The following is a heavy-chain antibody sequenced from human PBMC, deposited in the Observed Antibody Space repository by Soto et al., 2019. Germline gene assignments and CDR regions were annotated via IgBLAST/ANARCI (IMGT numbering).Heavy chain of an antibody. D-gene: IGHD4-17*01. Sequence: SETLSLTCTVSGGSIGSYYWSWIRQPPGKGLEWIGYIYYSGSTNYNPSLKSRVTISVDTSKNQFSLKLSSVTAADTAVYYCARHHLDYGDYGYYYYYMDVSGKATTVTVSS. V-gene: IGHV4-59*08. CDR3: ARHHLDYGDYGYYYYYMDV. CDR1: GGSIGSYY. J-gene: IGHJ6*03. CDR2: IYYSGST.